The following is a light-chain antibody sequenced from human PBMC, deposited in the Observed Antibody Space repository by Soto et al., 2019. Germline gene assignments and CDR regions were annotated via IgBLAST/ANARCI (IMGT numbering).Light chain of an antibody. Sequence: DILFTQSPGTLSLSPGEGATLSCRASQGIGDTLAWYQHKPGQTPRILIYDTSTRATGVPTRFSGSRSGAEFTLTINSLQSEDFAVYYCQPYNNWPLTFGGGTKVDIK. J-gene: IGKJ4*01. CDR2: DTS. V-gene: IGKV3-15*01. CDR3: QPYNNWPLT. CDR1: QGIGDT.